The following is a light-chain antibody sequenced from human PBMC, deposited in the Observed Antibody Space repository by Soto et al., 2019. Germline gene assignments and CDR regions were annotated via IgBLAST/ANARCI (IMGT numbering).Light chain of an antibody. J-gene: IGKJ4*01. CDR1: QSLTNNY. CDR3: QLYGSSLPVT. CDR2: AAS. V-gene: IGKV3-20*01. Sequence: EIVLTQSPGTLSLSPGERATLSCRASQSLTNNYLAWYQQKPGQAPRLLIYAASSRATGIPDRFSGSGSETDFALTISRLEAEVFAVYYCQLYGSSLPVTFGGGNNVEIK.